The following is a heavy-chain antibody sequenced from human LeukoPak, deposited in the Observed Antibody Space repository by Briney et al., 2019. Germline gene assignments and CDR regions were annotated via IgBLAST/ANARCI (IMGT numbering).Heavy chain of an antibody. CDR3: ARDFLMGGMGLFDY. J-gene: IGHJ4*02. Sequence: PGGSLRLSCPAPGFTFRGNGIPGVGRAQAKGLGGGAVIWYDGSNKYYADSVKGRFTISRDNSKNTLYLQMNSLRAEDTAVYYCARDFLMGGMGLFDYWGQGTLVTVSS. CDR2: IWYDGSNK. D-gene: IGHD3-16*01. CDR1: GFTFRGNG. V-gene: IGHV3-33*01.